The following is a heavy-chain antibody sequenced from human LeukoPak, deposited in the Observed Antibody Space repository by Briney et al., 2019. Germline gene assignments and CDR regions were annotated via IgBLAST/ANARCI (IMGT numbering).Heavy chain of an antibody. CDR1: GGSISSYY. D-gene: IGHD5-24*01. V-gene: IGHV4-59*01. CDR3: ARGEDGYPEYFQH. Sequence: SETLSLTCSVSGGSISSYYWSWIRQPPGKGLEWIGYVYYSGSTNCNPSLKSRVTISVDTSKNQFSLKLSSVTAADTAVYYCARGEDGYPEYFQHWGQGTLVTVSS. CDR2: VYYSGST. J-gene: IGHJ1*01.